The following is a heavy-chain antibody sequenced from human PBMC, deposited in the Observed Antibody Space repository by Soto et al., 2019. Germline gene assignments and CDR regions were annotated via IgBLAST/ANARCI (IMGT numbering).Heavy chain of an antibody. CDR2: LWRDGRHE. V-gene: IGHV3-33*03. CDR3: ARAVGDPLYYLDY. CDR1: GFTFRSYG. J-gene: IGHJ4*02. Sequence: PGGSLRLSCEASGFTFRSYGMSWVRQAPGKGLEWVAVLWRDGRHETYADSVKGRFTISRDNSKNTLYLQMNSLRVEDTAVYYCARAVGDPLYYLDYWGQGTLVTVSS. D-gene: IGHD6-19*01.